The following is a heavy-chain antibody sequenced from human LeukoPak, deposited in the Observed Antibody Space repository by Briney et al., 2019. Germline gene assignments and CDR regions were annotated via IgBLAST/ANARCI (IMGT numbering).Heavy chain of an antibody. CDR1: GFTFSSYW. J-gene: IGHJ6*02. V-gene: IGHV3-7*01. Sequence: GGSLRLSCAASGFTFSSYWMSWVRQAPGKGLEWVANIKQDGSEKYYVDSVKGRFTISRDNAKNSLYLQMNSLRAEDTAVYYCARDSYSSGWYYYGMDVWGQGTTVTVSS. CDR2: IKQDGSEK. CDR3: ARDSYSSGWYYYGMDV. D-gene: IGHD6-19*01.